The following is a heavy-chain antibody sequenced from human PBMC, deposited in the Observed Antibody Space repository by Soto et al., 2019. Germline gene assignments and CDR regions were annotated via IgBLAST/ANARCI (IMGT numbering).Heavy chain of an antibody. D-gene: IGHD3-10*01. Sequence: EVQVVESGGGLVQPGGSLRLSCAASGFTVSTMYMNWVRQAPGKGLEWVSVIHSGGTTYYAESVRGRFTISRDNSKNTLSLQMNSLRAEDTAVYYCASDPFADTMVRGDYWGQGTLVTVSS. CDR3: ASDPFADTMVRGDY. V-gene: IGHV3-66*01. CDR2: IHSGGTT. CDR1: GFTVSTMY. J-gene: IGHJ4*02.